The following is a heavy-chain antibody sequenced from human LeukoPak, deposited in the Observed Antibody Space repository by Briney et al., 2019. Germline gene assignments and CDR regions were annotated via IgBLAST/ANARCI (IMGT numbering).Heavy chain of an antibody. J-gene: IGHJ1*01. CDR2: ISSSGSTI. CDR3: ARHLYSSSWYGDFQH. D-gene: IGHD6-13*01. Sequence: GGSLRLSCAASGFTFSDYYMSWIRQAPGKGLEWVSYISSSGSTIYYADSVKGRFTISGDNAKNSLYLQMNSLRAEDTAVYYCARHLYSSSWYGDFQHWGQGTLVTVSS. CDR1: GFTFSDYY. V-gene: IGHV3-11*01.